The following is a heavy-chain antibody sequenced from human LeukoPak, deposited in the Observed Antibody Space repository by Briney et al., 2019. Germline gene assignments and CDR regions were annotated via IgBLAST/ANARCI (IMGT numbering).Heavy chain of an antibody. CDR3: TTDSVSDYGPFDY. D-gene: IGHD4-17*01. CDR2: IKSKTDGGTT. Sequence: GGSLRLSCAASGFTFSNAWMSWVRQAPGKGLEWVGRIKSKTDGGTTDYAAPVKGRFTISRDDSKNTLYLQMNSLKTEDTAVYYCTTDSVSDYGPFDYWGQGTLVTVSS. CDR1: GFTFSNAW. V-gene: IGHV3-15*01. J-gene: IGHJ4*02.